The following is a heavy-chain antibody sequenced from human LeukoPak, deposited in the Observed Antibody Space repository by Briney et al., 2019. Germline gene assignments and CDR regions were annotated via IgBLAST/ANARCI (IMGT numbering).Heavy chain of an antibody. CDR1: GGPISSYS. Sequence: SETLSLTCTVSGGPISSYSWSWIRQPAGKGLEWIGRISISGSTNYNPSLKSRGSMSVDTSKNQFSLKLSSVTAADTAVYYCARMDFWSGYPLGVDVWGKGTTVTVSS. CDR2: ISISGST. V-gene: IGHV4-4*07. CDR3: ARMDFWSGYPLGVDV. J-gene: IGHJ6*04. D-gene: IGHD3-3*01.